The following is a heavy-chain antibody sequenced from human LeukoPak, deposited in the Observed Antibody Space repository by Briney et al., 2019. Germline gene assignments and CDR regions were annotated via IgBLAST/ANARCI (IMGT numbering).Heavy chain of an antibody. V-gene: IGHV4-59*01. J-gene: IGHJ6*03. D-gene: IGHD4-17*01. Sequence: SETLSLTCTVSGGSMSTYYWSWIRQPPGKGLEWIGYIYYSGSTNYNPSLKSRVTISVDTSKNQFSLKLSSVTAADTAVYYCARGIWYGDYINYYYYMDVWGKGTTVTVSS. CDR3: ARGIWYGDYINYYYYMDV. CDR2: IYYSGST. CDR1: GGSMSTYY.